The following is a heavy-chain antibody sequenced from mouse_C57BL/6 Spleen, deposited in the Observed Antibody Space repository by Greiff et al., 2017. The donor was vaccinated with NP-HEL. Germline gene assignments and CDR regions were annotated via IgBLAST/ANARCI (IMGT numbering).Heavy chain of an antibody. V-gene: IGHV5-12*01. CDR3: ARVGDYDEFAY. CDR1: GFTFSDYY. Sequence: EVKLMESGGGLVQPGGSLKLSCAASGFTFSDYYMYWVRQTPEKRLEWVAYISNGGGSTYYPDTVKGRFTISRDNAKNTLYLQMSRLKSEDTAMYYCARVGDYDEFAYWGEGTLVTVSA. D-gene: IGHD2-4*01. J-gene: IGHJ3*01. CDR2: ISNGGGST.